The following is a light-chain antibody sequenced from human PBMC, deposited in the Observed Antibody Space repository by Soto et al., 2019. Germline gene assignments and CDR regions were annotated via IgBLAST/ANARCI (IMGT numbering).Light chain of an antibody. CDR2: DVS. CDR1: SSEVGGYNY. V-gene: IGLV2-14*01. Sequence: QCALTQPASVSGSPGQSITISCTGTSSEVGGYNYVSWYQQHPGKAPKFMIYDVSNRPSGVSNRFSGSKSGNTASLTISGLQAEDEADYYCSSYTTSNTRQIVFGTGT. CDR3: SSYTTSNTRQIV. J-gene: IGLJ1*01.